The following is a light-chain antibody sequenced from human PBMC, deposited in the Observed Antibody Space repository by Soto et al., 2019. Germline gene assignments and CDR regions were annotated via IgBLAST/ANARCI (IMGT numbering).Light chain of an antibody. J-gene: IGKJ5*01. V-gene: IGKV1-39*01. CDR3: QQYNSYKIT. CDR1: QSISSY. Sequence: DIQITQSPSSLSASVGDRVTITCRASQSISSYLNWYRQKPGKAPKLLIYAAFSLQSGVRSRFSGSGAGTEFTLTISSLQPDDFATYYCQQYNSYKITFGQGTRLEIK. CDR2: AAF.